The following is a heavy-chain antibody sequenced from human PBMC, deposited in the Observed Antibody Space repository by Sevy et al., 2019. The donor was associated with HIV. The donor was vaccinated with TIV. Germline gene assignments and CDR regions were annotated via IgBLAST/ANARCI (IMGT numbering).Heavy chain of an antibody. CDR3: ARSSGDYRTYDY. CDR1: GGSISSGGYS. V-gene: IGHV4-30-2*01. J-gene: IGHJ4*02. Sequence: SETLSLTCAVSGGSISSGGYSWSWIRQPPGKGLEWIGYIYHSGSTYYNPSLKSRVTISVDRSKNQFSLKLSSVTAADTAVYYRARSSGDYRTYDYRGQGTLVTVSS. D-gene: IGHD3-22*01. CDR2: IYHSGST.